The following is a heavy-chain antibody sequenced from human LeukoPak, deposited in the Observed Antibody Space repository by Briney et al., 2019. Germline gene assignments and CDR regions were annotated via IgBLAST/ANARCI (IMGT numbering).Heavy chain of an antibody. CDR2: ISSSSSTI. J-gene: IGHJ3*02. CDR1: GFTFSSYS. CDR3: ARRSVGVHDAFDI. V-gene: IGHV3-48*02. D-gene: IGHD1-26*01. Sequence: GGSLRLSCAVSGFTFSSYSINWVRQAPRKGLEWVSYISSSSSTIYYADSVKGRFTISRDNAKNSLYLQMNSLRDEDTAVYYCARRSVGVHDAFDIWGQGTMVTVSS.